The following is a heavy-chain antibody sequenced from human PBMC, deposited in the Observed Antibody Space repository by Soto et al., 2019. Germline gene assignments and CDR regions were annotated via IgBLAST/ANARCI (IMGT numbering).Heavy chain of an antibody. D-gene: IGHD3-10*02. V-gene: IGHV4-59*01. CDR3: ARKAGYYYVAGAFDI. CDR2: IYYSGST. CDR1: GGSISSYY. Sequence: PSETLSLTCTVSGGSISSYYWSWIRQPPGKGLEWIGYIYYSGSTNYNPSLKSRVTISVDTSKNQFSLKLSSVTAADTAVYYCARKAGYYYVAGAFDIWGQGTMVTV. J-gene: IGHJ3*02.